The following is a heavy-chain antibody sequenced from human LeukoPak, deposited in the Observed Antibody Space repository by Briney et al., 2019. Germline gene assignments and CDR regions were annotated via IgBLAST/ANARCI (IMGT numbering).Heavy chain of an antibody. J-gene: IGHJ3*02. CDR2: TYYKSKWYS. Sequence: SQTLSLTCAISGDSVSSNSATWNWIRQSPSRGLEWLGRTYYKSKWYSDYAVSVKSRIIINSDTSKNHFSLQLNSVTPEDTAVYYCARVSSPWSPRDAFDIWGQGTTVTVSS. CDR3: ARVSSPWSPRDAFDI. V-gene: IGHV6-1*01. CDR1: GDSVSSNSAT. D-gene: IGHD1-26*01.